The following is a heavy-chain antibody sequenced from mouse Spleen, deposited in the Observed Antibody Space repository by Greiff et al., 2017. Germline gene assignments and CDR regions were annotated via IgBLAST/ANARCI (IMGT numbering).Heavy chain of an antibody. CDR1: GYTFTDYE. D-gene: IGHD2-4*01. Sequence: VQLQQSGAELVRPGASVTLSCKASGYTFTDYEMHWVKQTPVHGLEWIGAIDPETGGTAYNQKFKGKAILTADKSSSTAYMELRSLTSEDSAVYYCTRDDYDVRSFDYWGQGTTLTVSS. V-gene: IGHV1-15*01. CDR2: IDPETGGT. CDR3: TRDDYDVRSFDY. J-gene: IGHJ2*01.